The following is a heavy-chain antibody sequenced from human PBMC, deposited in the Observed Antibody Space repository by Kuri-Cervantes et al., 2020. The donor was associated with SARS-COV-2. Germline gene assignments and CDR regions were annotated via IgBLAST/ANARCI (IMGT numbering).Heavy chain of an antibody. CDR3: AKDQGDSYGISYFDY. D-gene: IGHD5-18*01. Sequence: GESLKISCAASGFTFSNHWMHWVRQAPGKGLEWVAVISYDGSNKYYADSVKGRFTISRDNSKNTLYLQMNSLRAEDTAVYYCAKDQGDSYGISYFDYWGQGTLVTVSS. V-gene: IGHV3-30*18. CDR2: ISYDGSNK. J-gene: IGHJ4*02. CDR1: GFTFSNHW.